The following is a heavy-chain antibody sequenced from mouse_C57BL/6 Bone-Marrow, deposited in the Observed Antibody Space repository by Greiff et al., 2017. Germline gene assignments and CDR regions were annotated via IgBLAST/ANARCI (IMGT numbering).Heavy chain of an antibody. J-gene: IGHJ2*01. CDR3: ARVTTRFYYFDD. CDR1: GYTFTSYW. V-gene: IGHV1-64*01. D-gene: IGHD1-1*01. CDR2: IHPNSGST. Sequence: VQLQQPGAELVKPGASVTLSCKASGYTFTSYWMHWVKQRPGQGLEWIGMIHPNSGSTNYNEKFKSKATLTVDKSSSTAYMQLSSLTSEDSAVYYCARVTTRFYYFDDWGQGTTLTGSS.